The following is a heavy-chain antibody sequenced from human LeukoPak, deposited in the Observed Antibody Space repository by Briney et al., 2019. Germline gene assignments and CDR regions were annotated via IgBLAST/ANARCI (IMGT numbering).Heavy chain of an antibody. CDR3: ARVLGSGSYLSFDY. CDR1: GFTFSSYS. V-gene: IGHV3-48*02. CDR2: ISSSIGTI. D-gene: IGHD1-26*01. J-gene: IGHJ4*02. Sequence: GGSLRLSCVGSGFTFSSYSLNWVRQGPGERLEWISYISSSIGTIYYADSVKGRFTISRDNAKNSLYLQMYSLNDADTALYYCARVLGSGSYLSFDYWGQGTPVTVSS.